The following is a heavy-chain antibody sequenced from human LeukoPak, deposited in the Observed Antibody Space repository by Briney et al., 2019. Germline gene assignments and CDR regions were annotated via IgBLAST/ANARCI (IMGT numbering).Heavy chain of an antibody. J-gene: IGHJ4*02. D-gene: IGHD6-13*01. V-gene: IGHV1-3*01. Sequence: GASVKVSCKASGGTFSSYAISWVRQAPGQRLEWMGWINAGNGNTKYSQKFQGRVTITRDTSASTAYMELSSLRSEDTAVYYCARGPSKGIAQLDWDQGTLVTVSS. CDR1: GGTFSSYA. CDR3: ARGPSKGIAQLD. CDR2: INAGNGNT.